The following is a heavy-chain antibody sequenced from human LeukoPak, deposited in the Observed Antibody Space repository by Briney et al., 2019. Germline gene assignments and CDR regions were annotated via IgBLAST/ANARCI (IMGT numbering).Heavy chain of an antibody. D-gene: IGHD3-22*01. V-gene: IGHV1-2*02. CDR2: INPNSGGT. J-gene: IGHJ4*02. Sequence: ASVKVSCKASGYTFTGYYMHWVRQAPGQGLEWMGWINPNSGGTNYAQKFQGRVTMTRDTSISTAYMELSRLRSDDTAVYYCGRDLRTMIVVYYFDYWGQGTLVTVSS. CDR1: GYTFTGYY. CDR3: GRDLRTMIVVYYFDY.